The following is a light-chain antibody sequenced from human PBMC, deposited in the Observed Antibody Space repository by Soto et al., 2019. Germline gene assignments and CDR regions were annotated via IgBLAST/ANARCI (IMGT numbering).Light chain of an antibody. Sequence: SYELTQPPSVSVSPGQTARITCSGDALPKQYAYWYQQKPGQAPVLVIYKDSERPSGIPERFSGSSSGTTVTLTVSGVQAEDEADYYCQSADSSATSVVFGGETKLTVL. CDR3: QSADSSATSVV. CDR1: ALPKQY. CDR2: KDS. J-gene: IGLJ2*01. V-gene: IGLV3-25*03.